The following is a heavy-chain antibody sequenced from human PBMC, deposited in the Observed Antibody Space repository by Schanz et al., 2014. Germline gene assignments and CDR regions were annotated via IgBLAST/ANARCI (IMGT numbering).Heavy chain of an antibody. CDR2: ISDSGDST. V-gene: IGHV3-11*01. CDR1: GFTFSDYY. D-gene: IGHD3-3*01. CDR3: ARFLARYQYYGVNV. J-gene: IGHJ6*02. Sequence: QVQLVDSGGGLVKPGGSLRLSCAASGFTFSDYYMTWIRQAPGKGLEWVSDISDSGDSTHYADSVKARFTISRDNAKNSLFLQMNSLSAEDTAVYYCARFLARYQYYGVNVWGQGTTVIVSS.